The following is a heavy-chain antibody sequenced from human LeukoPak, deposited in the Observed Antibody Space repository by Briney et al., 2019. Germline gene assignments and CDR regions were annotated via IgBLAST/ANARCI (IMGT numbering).Heavy chain of an antibody. CDR3: ARQHCAGGTCYDDRGFFDF. CDR2: FIPRFGTT. CDR1: GGTFSTDA. J-gene: IGHJ4*02. D-gene: IGHD2-15*01. Sequence: SVKVSCKASGGTFSTDAINWIRQAPGQGLEWMGGFIPRFGTTFYAQKFQGRVTLVAEKSTNAAFMEVSSLTSDDTAVYYCARQHCAGGTCYDDRGFFDFWGQGTLVTVSS. V-gene: IGHV1-69*06.